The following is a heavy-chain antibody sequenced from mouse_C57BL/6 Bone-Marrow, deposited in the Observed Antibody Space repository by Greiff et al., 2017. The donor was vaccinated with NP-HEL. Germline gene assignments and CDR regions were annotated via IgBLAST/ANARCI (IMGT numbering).Heavy chain of an antibody. CDR3: AREAIYYYGSSGAY. V-gene: IGHV3-6*01. Sequence: VQLKESGPGLVKPSQSLSLTCSVTGYSITSGYYWNWIRQFPGNKLEWMGYISYDGSNNYNPSLKNRISITRDTSKNQFFLKLNSVTTEDTATYYCAREAIYYYGSSGAYWGQGTLVTVSA. CDR1: GYSITSGYY. J-gene: IGHJ3*01. D-gene: IGHD1-1*01. CDR2: ISYDGSN.